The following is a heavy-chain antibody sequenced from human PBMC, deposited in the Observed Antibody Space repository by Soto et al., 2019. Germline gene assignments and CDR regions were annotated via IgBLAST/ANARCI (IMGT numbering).Heavy chain of an antibody. CDR2: IDAGNGNT. CDR3: ARDRNYDSSGYYAY. Sequence: ASVKVSCKASGYIFTRYAMHWVRQAPGQRLEWMGWIDAGNGNTKYSPNLQGRVTITRDTSATTAYMELSSLRSEDTAEYYCARDRNYDSSGYYAYWGQGTQVTVSS. V-gene: IGHV1-3*01. CDR1: GYIFTRYA. J-gene: IGHJ4*02. D-gene: IGHD3-22*01.